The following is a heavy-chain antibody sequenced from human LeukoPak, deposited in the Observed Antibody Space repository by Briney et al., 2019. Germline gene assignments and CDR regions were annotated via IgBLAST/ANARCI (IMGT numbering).Heavy chain of an antibody. CDR3: AAEGVARTTAEPQFDY. CDR2: IVVGSGST. V-gene: IGHV1-58*01. CDR1: GFTFTSSA. D-gene: IGHD5-12*01. Sequence: SVKVSCKASGFTFTSSAVQWVRQARGQRLEWIGWIVVGSGSTNYAQKFQERVTITRDMSTSTAYMELSSLRSEDTAVYYCAAEGVARTTAEPQFDYWGQGTLVTVSS. J-gene: IGHJ4*02.